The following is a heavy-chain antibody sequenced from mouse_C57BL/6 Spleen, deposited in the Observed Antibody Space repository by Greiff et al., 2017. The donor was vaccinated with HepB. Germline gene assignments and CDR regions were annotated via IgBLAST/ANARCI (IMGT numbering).Heavy chain of an antibody. Sequence: VQLQQPGAELVKPGASVKLSCKASGYTFTSYWMHWVKQRPGRGLEWIGNIDPSDSETHYNQKFKDKATLTVDKSSSTAYMQLSSLTSEDSAVYYCANLAPFFDYWGQGTTLTVSS. CDR2: IDPSDSET. CDR1: GYTFTSYW. V-gene: IGHV1-52*01. J-gene: IGHJ2*01. CDR3: ANLAPFFDY.